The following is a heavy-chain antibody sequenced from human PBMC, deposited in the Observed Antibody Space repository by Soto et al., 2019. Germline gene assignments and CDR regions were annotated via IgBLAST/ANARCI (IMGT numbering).Heavy chain of an antibody. D-gene: IGHD1-1*01. CDR1: GGSISSGGYY. J-gene: IGHJ5*02. Sequence: SETLSLTCTVSGGSISSGGYYWSWIRQHPGKGLEWIGYIYYSGSTYYNPSLKSRVTISVDTSKNQFSLKLSSVTAADTAVYYCARYRTGWFDPWGQGTLVTVSS. CDR2: IYYSGST. CDR3: ARYRTGWFDP. V-gene: IGHV4-31*03.